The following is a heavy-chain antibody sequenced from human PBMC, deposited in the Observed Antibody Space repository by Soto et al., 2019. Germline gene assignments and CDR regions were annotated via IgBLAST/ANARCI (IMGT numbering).Heavy chain of an antibody. V-gene: IGHV3-21*01. Sequence: EVQLVESGGGLVKPGGSLRLSCAASGFTFSSYSMNWVRQAPGKGLEWVSSISSSSSYIYYADSVKGRFTISRDNAKNSLYLQMNSLRAEDTAVYYCARVTLPLTRTFYAFDIWGQGRMVTVSS. CDR3: ARVTLPLTRTFYAFDI. J-gene: IGHJ3*02. CDR1: GFTFSSYS. D-gene: IGHD2-2*01. CDR2: ISSSSSYI.